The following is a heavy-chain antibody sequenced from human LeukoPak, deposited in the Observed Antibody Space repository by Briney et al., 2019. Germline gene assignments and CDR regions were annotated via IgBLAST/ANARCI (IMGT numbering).Heavy chain of an antibody. V-gene: IGHV3-7*01. D-gene: IGHD6-19*01. CDR2: IRHDGSAR. Sequence: GGSLRLSCVASGFTFNNYWMTWVRQAPGRGLEWVANIRHDGSARYYGDSVKGRFTISRDDAKNSLFLQMNSLRADDTALYYCARDNSGFDYWGQGTPVTLSS. J-gene: IGHJ4*02. CDR3: ARDNSGFDY. CDR1: GFTFNNYW.